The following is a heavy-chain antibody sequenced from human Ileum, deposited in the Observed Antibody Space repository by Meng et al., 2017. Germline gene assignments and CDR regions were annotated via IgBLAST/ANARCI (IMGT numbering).Heavy chain of an antibody. CDR2: INHSGST. J-gene: IGHJ4*02. V-gene: IGHV4-34*01. Sequence: VPVEPLCAGLVKPSEPLPLPRAVYVGSFSGYYWSWIRRPPGKGLEWIGEINHSGSTNYNPSLKSRVTISVDTSKNQFSLKLSSVTAADTAVYYCARGWYYDYVWGSYRDHMFDYWGQGTLVTVSS. D-gene: IGHD3-16*02. CDR1: VGSFSGYY. CDR3: ARGWYYDYVWGSYRDHMFDY.